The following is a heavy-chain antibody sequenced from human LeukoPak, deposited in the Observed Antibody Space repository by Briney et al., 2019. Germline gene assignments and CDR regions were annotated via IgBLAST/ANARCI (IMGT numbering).Heavy chain of an antibody. D-gene: IGHD1-1*01. Sequence: SETLSLTCTVSGGSISSYYWSRIRQPPGKGLEWIGYIYYSGSTNYNPSLKSRVTISVDTSKNQFSLKLSSVTAADTAVYYCARQMYTNFDYWGQGTLVTVSS. CDR1: GGSISSYY. CDR3: ARQMYTNFDY. CDR2: IYYSGST. V-gene: IGHV4-59*08. J-gene: IGHJ4*02.